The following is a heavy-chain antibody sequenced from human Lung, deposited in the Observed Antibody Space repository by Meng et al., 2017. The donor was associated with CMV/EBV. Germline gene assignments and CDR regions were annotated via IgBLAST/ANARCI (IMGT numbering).Heavy chain of an antibody. CDR1: GFTFSSYE. V-gene: IGHV3-48*03. CDR3: AREGVYYDSSGYLDY. CDR2: ISSSGSTI. D-gene: IGHD3-22*01. Sequence: SXAASGFTFSSYEMNWVRQAPGKGLEWVSYISSSGSTIYYADSVKGRFTISRDNAKNSLYLQMNSLRAEDTAVYYCAREGVYYDSSGYLDYGGQGTLVTVSS. J-gene: IGHJ4*02.